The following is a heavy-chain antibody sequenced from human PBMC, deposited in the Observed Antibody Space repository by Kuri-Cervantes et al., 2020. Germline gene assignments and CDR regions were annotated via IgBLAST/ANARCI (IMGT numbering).Heavy chain of an antibody. D-gene: IGHD6-19*01. CDR3: ARHSTLYSSGWYAIDY. CDR2: IYPGDSDT. J-gene: IGHJ4*02. Sequence: GGSLRLSCEGSGYSFTSYWIGWVRQMPGKGLEWMGIIYPGDSDTRYSPSFQGQVTISADKSISTAYLQWSSLKASDTAMYYCARHSTLYSSGWYAIDYWGQGTLVTVSS. CDR1: GYSFTSYW. V-gene: IGHV5-51*01.